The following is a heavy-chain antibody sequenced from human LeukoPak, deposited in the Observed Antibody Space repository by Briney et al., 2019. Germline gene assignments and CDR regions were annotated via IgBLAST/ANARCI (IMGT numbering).Heavy chain of an antibody. V-gene: IGHV4-59*01. CDR2: IYFSGSA. CDR3: VRGGIVGTTARVPLFDY. Sequence: SETLSLTCTVSGGSISNYQWSWIRQPPGRGLEWIGYIYFSGSANYDPSLKSRVTMSVNTSKNQFSLKLSSLTAADTAVYYCVRGGIVGTTARVPLFDYWGQGTLVTVSS. J-gene: IGHJ4*02. CDR1: GGSISNYQ. D-gene: IGHD1-26*01.